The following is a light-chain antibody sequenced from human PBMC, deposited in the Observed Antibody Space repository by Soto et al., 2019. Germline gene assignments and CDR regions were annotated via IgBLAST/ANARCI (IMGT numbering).Light chain of an antibody. CDR2: GAT. CDR1: QSVSIL. CDR3: QQYNNWTRT. V-gene: IGKV3-15*01. J-gene: IGKJ1*01. Sequence: EIVMTQSPAPLSVFPGERAPLSRRASQSVSILLAWYQKEPGQDPRILIHGATTRATGIPARFSGSGSGTEFNLTISRLQSEEFAVYYCQQYNNWTRTFGQGTKVDI.